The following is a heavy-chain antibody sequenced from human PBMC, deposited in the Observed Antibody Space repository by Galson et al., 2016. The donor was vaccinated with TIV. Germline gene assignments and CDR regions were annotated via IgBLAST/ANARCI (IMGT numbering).Heavy chain of an antibody. CDR3: ARRTHYDSSGYSDAFDV. CDR2: IYYTGST. Sequence: AWIRQPPGKGLEWIATIYYTGSTYYDPSLRSRVSISMDTPKNQFSLKLTPVTAADTAVYYCARRTHYDSSGYSDAFDVWGQGTMVPVSS. V-gene: IGHV4-39*01. J-gene: IGHJ3*01. D-gene: IGHD3-22*01.